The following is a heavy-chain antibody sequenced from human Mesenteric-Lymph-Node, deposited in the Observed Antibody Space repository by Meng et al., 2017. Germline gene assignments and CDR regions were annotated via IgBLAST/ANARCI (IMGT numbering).Heavy chain of an antibody. V-gene: IGHV3-74*01. CDR2: INTDASLT. CDR3: ARHPIGVLDY. J-gene: IGHJ4*02. CDR1: GFTFSDHW. Sequence: GESLKISCAASGFTFSDHWMHWVRQTPGKGLVWVSRINTDASLTSYADSVKGRFTISRDNAKNTLYLQMNSLRAEDTAVYYCARHPIGVLDYWGQGTLVTVSS. D-gene: IGHD3-10*01.